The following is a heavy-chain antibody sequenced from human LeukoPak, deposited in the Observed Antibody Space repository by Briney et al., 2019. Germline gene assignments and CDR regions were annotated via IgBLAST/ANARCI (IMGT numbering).Heavy chain of an antibody. V-gene: IGHV3-66*01. J-gene: IGHJ4*02. CDR2: IYNDGST. D-gene: IGHD5-18*01. CDR1: GFTVSSNY. Sequence: GGSLRLSCAASGFTVSSNYMNWVRQAPGKGLEWVSLIYNDGSTYYADSVKGRFTFFRDNPKNTLYLQMNSLRAEDTAVYYCARESGYNYGLDYWGQGTLVTVSS. CDR3: ARESGYNYGLDY.